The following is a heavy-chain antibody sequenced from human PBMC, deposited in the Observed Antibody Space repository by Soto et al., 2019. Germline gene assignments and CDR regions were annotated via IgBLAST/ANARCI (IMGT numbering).Heavy chain of an antibody. CDR2: VKQDGSEK. CDR1: GFTFSTYW. J-gene: IGHJ4*02. D-gene: IGHD5-18*01. Sequence: EVQLVESGGGLVQPGGSLRLSCAASGFTFSTYWMTWVRQAPGKGLEWVAHVKQDGSEKYNVDSVKGRFTISRDNXXXXXXXXXXXXXXXXXAVYYCARGGGHTYGRLPGVYWGQGILVTVSS. V-gene: IGHV3-7*02. CDR3: ARGGGHTYGRLPGVY.